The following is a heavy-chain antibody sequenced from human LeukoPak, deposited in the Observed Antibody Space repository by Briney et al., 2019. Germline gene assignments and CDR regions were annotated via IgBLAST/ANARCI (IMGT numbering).Heavy chain of an antibody. CDR3: ARRGGATTDPFDY. D-gene: IGHD1-26*01. J-gene: IGHJ4*02. CDR2: ISSSSSTI. CDR1: GFTFSSYG. V-gene: IGHV3-48*01. Sequence: PGGSLRLSCAASGFTFSSYGMTWVRQAPGKGLEWVSYISSSSSTIYYADSVKGRFTISRDNAKNSLYLQLNSLRAEDTAVYYCARRGGATTDPFDYWGQGTLVTVSS.